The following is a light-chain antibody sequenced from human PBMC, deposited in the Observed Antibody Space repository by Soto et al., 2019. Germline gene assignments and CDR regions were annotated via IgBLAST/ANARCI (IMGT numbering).Light chain of an antibody. CDR3: QSYDSSLSGYV. CDR2: GNS. J-gene: IGLJ1*01. Sequence: VLTQPPSVSGAQGQRVTISCTGSSSNIGAGYDVHWYQQLPGTAPKLLIYGNSNRPSGVPDRFSGSKSGTSASLAITGLQAEDEADYYCQSYDSSLSGYVFGTGTKVTVL. V-gene: IGLV1-40*01. CDR1: SSNIGAGYD.